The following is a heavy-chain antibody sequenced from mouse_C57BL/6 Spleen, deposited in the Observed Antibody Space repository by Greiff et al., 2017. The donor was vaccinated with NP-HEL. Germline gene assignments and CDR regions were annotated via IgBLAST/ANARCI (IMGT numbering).Heavy chain of an antibody. J-gene: IGHJ4*01. CDR3: AREWGYSDYAMDY. CDR2: IHPNSGST. D-gene: IGHD2-12*01. CDR1: GYTFTSYW. Sequence: VQLQQPGAELVKPGASVKLSCKASGYTFTSYWMHWVKQRPGQGLEWIGMIHPNSGSTNYNEKFKSKATLTVDKSSSTAYMQLSSLTSEDSAVYYCAREWGYSDYAMDYWGQGTSVTVSS. V-gene: IGHV1-64*01.